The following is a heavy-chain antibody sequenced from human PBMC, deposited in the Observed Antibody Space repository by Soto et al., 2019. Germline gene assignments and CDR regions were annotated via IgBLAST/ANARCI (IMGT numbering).Heavy chain of an antibody. V-gene: IGHV1-69*13. J-gene: IGHJ3*02. CDR2: IIPIFGTA. Sequence: SVKVSCKASGGTFSSYAISWVRQAPGQGLEWMGGIIPIFGTANYAQKFQGRVTITADESTSTAYMELSSLRSEDTAVYYCARGAEGGATPHDGFDIWGQGTMVTVSS. CDR3: ARGAEGGATPHDGFDI. D-gene: IGHD1-26*01. CDR1: GGTFSSYA.